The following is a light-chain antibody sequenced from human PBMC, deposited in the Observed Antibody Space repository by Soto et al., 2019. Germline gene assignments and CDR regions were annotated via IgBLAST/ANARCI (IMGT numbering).Light chain of an antibody. J-gene: IGKJ4*01. CDR1: QDITNF. Sequence: DIQMTQSPSSLSASVGDRVTITCRASQDITNFLNWYQQKPGKDPKLLRYDASHFETGVPSRFSGRGSGTDFAINISSRRPEGISTYYCQRYGSRPVAFGGGTKVEIK. V-gene: IGKV1-33*01. CDR3: QRYGSRPVA. CDR2: DAS.